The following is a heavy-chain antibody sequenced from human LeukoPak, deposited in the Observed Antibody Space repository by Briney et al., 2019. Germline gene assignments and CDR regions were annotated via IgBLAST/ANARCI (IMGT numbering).Heavy chain of an antibody. D-gene: IGHD3-22*01. Sequence: PGGSLRLSCAASGFTFSSYWMSWVRQAPGKGLEWVANIKQDGSEKCYVDSVKGRFTISRDNAKNSLYLQMNSLRAEDTAVYYCARDCGSSGYLWGVSCYWGQGTLVTVSS. CDR3: ARDCGSSGYLWGVSCY. V-gene: IGHV3-7*01. CDR2: IKQDGSEK. CDR1: GFTFSSYW. J-gene: IGHJ4*02.